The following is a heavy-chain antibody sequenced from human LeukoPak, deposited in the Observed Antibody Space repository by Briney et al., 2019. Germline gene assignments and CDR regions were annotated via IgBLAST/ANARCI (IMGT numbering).Heavy chain of an antibody. CDR3: ARAQGYYYDSSGYGY. V-gene: IGHV3-23*01. Sequence: GGSLRLSCAASGFTFSNYAMSWVRQAPGKGLEWVSAISGSGAYTYYADSVKGRFTISRDNAKNSLYLQMNSLRAEDTAMYYCARAQGYYYDSSGYGYWGQGTLVTVSS. J-gene: IGHJ4*02. CDR2: ISGSGAYT. D-gene: IGHD3-22*01. CDR1: GFTFSNYA.